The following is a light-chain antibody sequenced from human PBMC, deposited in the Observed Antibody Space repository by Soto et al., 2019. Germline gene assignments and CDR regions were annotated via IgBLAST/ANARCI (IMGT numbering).Light chain of an antibody. CDR3: SSFTSNRIYV. Sequence: QSALSQPTSGSRSPGQSITISCTGNHNDIGTYDYVSWYQQHPGRAPRLLIHGVTTRPSGISGRFSASKSGLTASLTISGLQPEDEADYYCSSFTSNRIYVFGPGTKVTVL. V-gene: IGLV2-14*03. CDR1: HNDIGTYDY. CDR2: GVT. J-gene: IGLJ1*01.